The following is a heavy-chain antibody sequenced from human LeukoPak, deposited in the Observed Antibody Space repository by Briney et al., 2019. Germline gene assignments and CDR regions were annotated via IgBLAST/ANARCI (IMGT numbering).Heavy chain of an antibody. D-gene: IGHD5-24*01. Sequence: GGSLRLSCAASGFSFSSYWMSWVRQAPGKGLEWVANIKQDGAEKYYVDSVMGRFTISRDNAENSLFLQMNSLRAEDTAVYYCARLRWPPSIWGQGTLVTVSS. J-gene: IGHJ4*02. CDR2: IKQDGAEK. CDR1: GFSFSSYW. CDR3: ARLRWPPSI. V-gene: IGHV3-7*01.